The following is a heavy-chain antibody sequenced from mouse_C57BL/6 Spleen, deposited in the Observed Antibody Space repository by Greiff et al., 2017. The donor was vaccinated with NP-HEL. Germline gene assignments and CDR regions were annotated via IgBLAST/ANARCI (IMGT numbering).Heavy chain of an antibody. J-gene: IGHJ3*01. Sequence: EVQRVESGAELVRPGASVKLSCTASGFNIKDDYMHWVKQRPEQGLEWIGWIDPENGDTEYASKFQGKATITADTSSNTAYLQLSSLTSEDTAVYYCTTDSYWGQGTLVTVSA. V-gene: IGHV14-4*01. CDR2: IDPENGDT. CDR3: TTDSY. CDR1: GFNIKDDY.